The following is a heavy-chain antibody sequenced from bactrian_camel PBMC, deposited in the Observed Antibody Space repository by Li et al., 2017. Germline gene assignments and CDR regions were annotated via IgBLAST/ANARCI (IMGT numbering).Heavy chain of an antibody. Sequence: HVQLVESGGGSVQAGGSLRLSCGASGSIYGDACVGWLRQAPGKEREGIAAIHTERDDTWYADSVKGRFTISQDNAKNTVVLQMNNLKPEDTAIYYCAATMCMDTVRTPDDLLRAANLWGQGTQVTVS. V-gene: IGHV3S1*01. D-gene: IGHD2*01. CDR1: GSIYGDAC. J-gene: IGHJ4*01. CDR3: AATMCMDTVRTPDDLLRAANL. CDR2: IHTERDDT.